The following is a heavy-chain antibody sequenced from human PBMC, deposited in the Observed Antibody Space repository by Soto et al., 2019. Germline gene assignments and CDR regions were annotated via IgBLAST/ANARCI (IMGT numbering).Heavy chain of an antibody. CDR1: GGSISSYY. D-gene: IGHD5-12*01. CDR2: IYYSGST. Sequence: PSETLSLTCTVSGGSISSYYWSWIRQPPGKGLEWIGYIYYSGSTNYNPSLKSRVTISVDTSKNQFSLKLSSVTAADTAVYYCARARWLQFPVGPWGRGTLVTVSS. CDR3: ARARWLQFPVGP. V-gene: IGHV4-59*01. J-gene: IGHJ5*02.